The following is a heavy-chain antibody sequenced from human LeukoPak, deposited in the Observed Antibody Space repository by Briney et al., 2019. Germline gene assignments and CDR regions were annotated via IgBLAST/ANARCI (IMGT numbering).Heavy chain of an antibody. D-gene: IGHD6-19*01. V-gene: IGHV5-51*01. CDR2: IYPGDSDT. CDR3: ARHLSSGWYASDAFDI. CDR1: GYSFTNYW. Sequence: GESLKISCKGSGYSFTNYWIGWVRQMPGKGLEWMGIIYPGDSDTRYSPSFQGQVTISADKSISTAYLQWSSLKAPDTAMYYCARHLSSGWYASDAFDIWGQGTMVTVSS. J-gene: IGHJ3*02.